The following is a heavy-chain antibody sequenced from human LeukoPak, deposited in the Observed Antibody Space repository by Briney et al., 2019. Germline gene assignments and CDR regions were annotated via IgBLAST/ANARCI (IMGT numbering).Heavy chain of an antibody. Sequence: ASVKVSCKASVYTFTGYYMHWVRQAPGQGLEWMGWINPNSGNTGYAQKFQGRVTMTRNTSISTAYMELSSLRPEDTAVYYCAVGRQQLKDAFDIWGQGTMVTVSS. CDR1: VYTFTGYY. CDR3: AVGRQQLKDAFDI. D-gene: IGHD6-13*01. V-gene: IGHV1-8*02. CDR2: INPNSGNT. J-gene: IGHJ3*02.